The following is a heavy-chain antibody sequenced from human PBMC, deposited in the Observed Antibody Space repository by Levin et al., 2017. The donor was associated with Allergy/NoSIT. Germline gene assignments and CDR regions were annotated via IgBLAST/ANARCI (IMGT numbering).Heavy chain of an antibody. Sequence: ASVKVSCKASGYTFTSYGISWVRQAPGQGLEWMGWISVDNGNTKYAQKVQGRVTVTTDTSTNTAYMELRSLTYDDTATYYCARDEAGYYDINGPNKYWGQGTVVTVSS. J-gene: IGHJ4*02. CDR1: GYTFTSYG. D-gene: IGHD3-22*01. V-gene: IGHV1-18*01. CDR3: ARDEAGYYDINGPNKY. CDR2: ISVDNGNT.